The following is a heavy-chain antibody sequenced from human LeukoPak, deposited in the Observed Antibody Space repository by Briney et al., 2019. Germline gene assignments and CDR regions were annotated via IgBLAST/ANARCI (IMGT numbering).Heavy chain of an antibody. Sequence: GESLNISCKGSGYSFTSYWIGWVHHMPAKGLEWMGIIYPRDSDTRYSPSFQGQVAISADKSSSTPYLQWSSLKASDTAMYYSATSDAIQLWFDYWGQGTLVTVSS. V-gene: IGHV5-51*07. D-gene: IGHD5-18*01. J-gene: IGHJ4*02. CDR1: GYSFTSYW. CDR2: IYPRDSDT. CDR3: ATSDAIQLWFDY.